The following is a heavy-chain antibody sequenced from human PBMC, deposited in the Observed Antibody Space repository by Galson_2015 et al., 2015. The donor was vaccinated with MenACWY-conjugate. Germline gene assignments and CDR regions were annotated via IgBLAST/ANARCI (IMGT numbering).Heavy chain of an antibody. CDR1: GFTFSTYS. CDR3: AKDHRD. Sequence: SLRLSCAASGFTFSTYSMNWVRQAPGKGLEWVSYISSGSSTIYYADSVKGRFTISRDNSMNTVYLQTNSLRDEDTAVYYCAKDHRDWGQGTLVTVSS. V-gene: IGHV3-48*02. J-gene: IGHJ4*02. CDR2: ISSGSSTI.